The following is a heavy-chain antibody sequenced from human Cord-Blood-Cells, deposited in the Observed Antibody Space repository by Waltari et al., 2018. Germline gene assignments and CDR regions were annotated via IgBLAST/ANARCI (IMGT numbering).Heavy chain of an antibody. J-gene: IGHJ6*02. V-gene: IGHV4-34*01. CDR2: INHSGST. D-gene: IGHD3-22*01. CDR1: GGSFSGYY. Sequence: VQLQQWGAGLLKPSETLSLTCAVYGGSFSGYYWSWIRQPPGKGLEWIGEINHSGSTNYNPSLKSRATISVDTSKNQFSLKLSSVTAADTAVYYCARGASSGYYYYYYGMDVWGQGTTVTVSS. CDR3: ARGASSGYYYYYYGMDV.